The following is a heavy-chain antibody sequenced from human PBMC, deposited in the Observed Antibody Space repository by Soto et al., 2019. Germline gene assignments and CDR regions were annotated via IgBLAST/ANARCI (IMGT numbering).Heavy chain of an antibody. CDR2: ISGSGGST. CDR1: GFTFSSYA. J-gene: IGHJ4*02. Sequence: EVQLLESGGGLVQPGGSLRLSCAASGFTFSSYAMSWVRQAPGKGLEWVSAISGSGGSTYYADSVKGRFTISRDNSKTTVSLHMNSLKAEDTAVYYCAKMGSMYAILGAFDYWGQGTLVTVSS. V-gene: IGHV3-23*01. D-gene: IGHD2-8*01. CDR3: AKMGSMYAILGAFDY.